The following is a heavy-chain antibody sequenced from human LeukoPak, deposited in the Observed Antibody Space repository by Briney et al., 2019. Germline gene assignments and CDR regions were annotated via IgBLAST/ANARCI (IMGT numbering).Heavy chain of an antibody. Sequence: GGSLRLSCAAPGFTFSNYGINWVRQAPGKGLEWLSHITGSGDMTHYANSVKGRFTISRDNAKSSLFLQMNSLRAEDTAVYYCARENVVGTGGFDYWGQGTLVTVSS. D-gene: IGHD2-21*01. V-gene: IGHV3-48*01. CDR2: ITGSGDMT. CDR1: GFTFSNYG. CDR3: ARENVVGTGGFDY. J-gene: IGHJ4*02.